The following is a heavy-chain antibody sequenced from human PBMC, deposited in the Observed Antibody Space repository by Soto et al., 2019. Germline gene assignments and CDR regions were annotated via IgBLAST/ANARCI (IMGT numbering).Heavy chain of an antibody. J-gene: IGHJ5*02. CDR2: IIPIFGTA. V-gene: IGHV1-69*01. CDR1: GGTFSSYA. CDR3: ARGGYYDILTSYYRDNWFDP. D-gene: IGHD3-9*01. Sequence: QVQLVQSGAEVKKPGSSVKVSCKASGGTFSSYAISWVRQAPGQGLEWMGGIIPIFGTANYAQKFQGRVTITADESTSTAYMDLGSRRYEDTAVYYCARGGYYDILTSYYRDNWFDPWGQGTLVTVSS.